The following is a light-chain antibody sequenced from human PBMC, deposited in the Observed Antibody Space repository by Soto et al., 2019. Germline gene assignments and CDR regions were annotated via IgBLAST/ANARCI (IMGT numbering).Light chain of an antibody. Sequence: EKVMTQSPATLSVSPGDRATLSCRSSQSVSTHLAWYQQKPGQAPRLLIYGASTRATGIPARFSGSGSETEFTLTISSLESEDFAVYYCQQYDNWPPWTFGQGTKVEIK. CDR1: QSVSTH. CDR3: QQYDNWPPWT. J-gene: IGKJ1*01. V-gene: IGKV3-15*01. CDR2: GAS.